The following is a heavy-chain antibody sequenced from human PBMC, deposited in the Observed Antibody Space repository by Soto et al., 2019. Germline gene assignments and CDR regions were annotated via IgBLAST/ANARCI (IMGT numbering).Heavy chain of an antibody. Sequence: QVQLVQSGAEVKKAGASVRVSCKTSGFILSTYAMHWLRQAPGPRPEWMGWIAAVNGKTESSQRVQGRVSLTSDTCASTVLLGLTSLRSEDTAVYYCARGNTGYDYGFLGYWGQGTLVTVSS. CDR3: ARGNTGYDYGFLGY. D-gene: IGHD5-12*01. CDR2: IAAVNGKT. V-gene: IGHV1-3*01. CDR1: GFILSTYA. J-gene: IGHJ4*02.